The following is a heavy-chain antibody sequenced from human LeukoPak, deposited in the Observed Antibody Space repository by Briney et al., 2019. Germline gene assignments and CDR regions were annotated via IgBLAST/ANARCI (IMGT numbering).Heavy chain of an antibody. Sequence: GGSLRLSCAASGFTFSSYAMSWFRQAPGKGLEGVSAISGSGGSTYYADSVKGRFTISRDNSKNTLYLQMNSLRAEDTAVYYCAKTTEGVVVTPYYFDYWGQGTLVTVSS. CDR2: ISGSGGST. D-gene: IGHD3-22*01. J-gene: IGHJ4*02. CDR1: GFTFSSYA. CDR3: AKTTEGVVVTPYYFDY. V-gene: IGHV3-23*01.